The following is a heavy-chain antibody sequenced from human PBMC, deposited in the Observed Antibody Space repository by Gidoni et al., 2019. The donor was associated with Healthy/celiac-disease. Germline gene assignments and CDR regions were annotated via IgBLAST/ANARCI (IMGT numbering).Heavy chain of an antibody. Sequence: EVQLVESGGGLIQPGGSLRLSCAASGFTVSSNYMNWVRQAPGKGLEWVSVIYSGCSTYYADSVKGRFTISRDNSKNTLYLQMNSLRAEDTAVYYCARDSDYGGSYYFDYWGQGTLVTVSS. CDR3: ARDSDYGGSYYFDY. V-gene: IGHV3-53*01. CDR2: IYSGCST. CDR1: GFTVSSNY. D-gene: IGHD4-17*01. J-gene: IGHJ4*02.